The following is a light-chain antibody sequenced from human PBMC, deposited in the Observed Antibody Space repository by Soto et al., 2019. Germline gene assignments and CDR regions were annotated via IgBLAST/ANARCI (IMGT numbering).Light chain of an antibody. CDR1: QSVRGN. CDR2: GAS. J-gene: IGKJ4*01. Sequence: EIGMSQSPATLSVSTGERATLSCRASQSVRGNLAWYQQKPGQSPRLLIFGASTRATGIPVRFSGSGSGTEFTLTITSLQSEDSAVYYCQEYNYWHPITFGGGTNVDI. V-gene: IGKV3-15*01. CDR3: QEYNYWHPIT.